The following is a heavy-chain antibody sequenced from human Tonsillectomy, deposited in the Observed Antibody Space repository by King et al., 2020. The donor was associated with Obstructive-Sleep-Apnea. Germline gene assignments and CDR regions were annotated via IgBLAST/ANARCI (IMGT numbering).Heavy chain of an antibody. CDR2: ISGSADST. CDR3: ARSYDFWSGPHD. V-gene: IGHV3-23*04. CDR1: GFTFSSFV. J-gene: IGHJ4*02. Sequence: VQLVESGGGLVQPGGSLRLSCAASGFTFSSFVMNWVRQAPGKGLEWVSGISGSADSTYYAVSVKGRFTISRDNSKNTLYLQMNSLRAEDTALYYCARSYDFWSGPHDWGQGTLVTVSS. D-gene: IGHD3-3*01.